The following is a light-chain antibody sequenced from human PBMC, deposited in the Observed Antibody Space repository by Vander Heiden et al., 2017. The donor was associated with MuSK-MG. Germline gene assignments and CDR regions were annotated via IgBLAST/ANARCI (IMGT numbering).Light chain of an antibody. CDR2: AAS. CDR3: QQSYSNPLT. Sequence: DIQMTQSPSSLSASIANSVTIACQASRSISSHLDWYQQKPGKAPKLLIYAASSLQSGVPSRFSGSGSGTDFTLTISSLQPEDFATYYCQQSYSNPLTFGGGTKVEIK. V-gene: IGKV1-39*01. CDR1: RSISSH. J-gene: IGKJ4*01.